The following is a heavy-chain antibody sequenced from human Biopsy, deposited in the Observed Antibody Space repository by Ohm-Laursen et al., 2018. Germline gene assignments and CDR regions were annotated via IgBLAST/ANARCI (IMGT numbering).Heavy chain of an antibody. J-gene: IGHJ2*01. CDR1: GDSISSYY. V-gene: IGHV4-59*01. CDR2: VYYTGST. Sequence: SETLSLTWTVSGDSISSYYWGWIRQPPGKGLEWIGYVYYTGSTDYNPSLQSRVTISVDTSKNHFSLRLRSVTPADTAIYYCARDRGYYSDRTVPGYFDLWGRGTLVTVSS. CDR3: ARDRGYYSDRTVPGYFDL. D-gene: IGHD3-22*01.